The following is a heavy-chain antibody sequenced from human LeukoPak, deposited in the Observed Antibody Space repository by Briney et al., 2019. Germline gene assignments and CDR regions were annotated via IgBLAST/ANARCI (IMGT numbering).Heavy chain of an antibody. Sequence: EASVKVSCKASGGTFSSYAISWVRQAPGQGLEWMGGIIPIFGTADYAQKFQGRVTITADESTSTAYMELSSLRSEDTAVYYCARESRYSGSYEHFDYWGQGTLVTVSS. V-gene: IGHV1-69*13. J-gene: IGHJ4*02. CDR1: GGTFSSYA. D-gene: IGHD1-26*01. CDR3: ARESRYSGSYEHFDY. CDR2: IIPIFGTA.